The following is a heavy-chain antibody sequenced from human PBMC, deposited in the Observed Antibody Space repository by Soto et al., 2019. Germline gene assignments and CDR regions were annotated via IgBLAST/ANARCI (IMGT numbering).Heavy chain of an antibody. CDR2: INPSGGST. CDR3: ASWTRCSSTRCYHGPGVAFDI. CDR1: GYTFTSYY. Sequence: ASVKVSCKASGYTFTSYYMHWVRQAPGQGREWMGIINPSGGSTSYAQKFQGRVTMTRDTSTSTVYMELSSLRSEDTAVYYCASWTRCSSTRCYHGPGVAFDIWGQGXMVTV. V-gene: IGHV1-46*01. D-gene: IGHD2-2*01. J-gene: IGHJ3*02.